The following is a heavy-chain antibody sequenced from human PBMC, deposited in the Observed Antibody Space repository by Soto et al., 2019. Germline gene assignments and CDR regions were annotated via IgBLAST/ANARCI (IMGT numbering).Heavy chain of an antibody. CDR3: ARANYDILTGSHLSFDY. V-gene: IGHV1-69*13. D-gene: IGHD3-9*01. J-gene: IGHJ4*02. CDR1: GGTFSSYA. CDR2: IIPIFGTA. Sequence: SVKVSCKASGGTFSSYAISWVRQAPGQGLEWMGGIIPIFGTANYAQKFQGRVTITADESTSTAYMELSSLRSEDTAVYYCARANYDILTGSHLSFDYWGQGTLVTVSS.